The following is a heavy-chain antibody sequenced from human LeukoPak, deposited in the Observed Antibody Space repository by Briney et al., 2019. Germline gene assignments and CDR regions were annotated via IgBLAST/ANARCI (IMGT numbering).Heavy chain of an antibody. J-gene: IGHJ3*02. CDR2: ISSSSSYI. CDR1: GFTFSSYS. V-gene: IGHV3-21*01. Sequence: GGSLRLSCAASGFTFSSYSMNWVRQAPGKGLEWVSSISSSSSYIYYADSVKGRFTISRDNAKNSPYLQMNSLRAEDTAVYYCARSAVCAFDIWGQGTMVTVSS. D-gene: IGHD3-16*01. CDR3: ARSAVCAFDI.